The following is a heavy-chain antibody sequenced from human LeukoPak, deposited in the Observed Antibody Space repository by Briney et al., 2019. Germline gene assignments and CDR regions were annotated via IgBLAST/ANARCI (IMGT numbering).Heavy chain of an antibody. J-gene: IGHJ3*02. CDR3: ARDNGVVRGVIHPNDAFDI. D-gene: IGHD3-10*01. V-gene: IGHV1-58*02. CDR2: IVVGSGNT. CDR1: GYTFTSYD. Sequence: SVKVSCKASGYTFTSYDINWVRQATGQGLEWMGWIVVGSGNTNYAQKFQERVTITRDMSTSTAHMEVSSLRSEDTAVYYCARDNGVVRGVIHPNDAFDIWGQGTMVIVSS.